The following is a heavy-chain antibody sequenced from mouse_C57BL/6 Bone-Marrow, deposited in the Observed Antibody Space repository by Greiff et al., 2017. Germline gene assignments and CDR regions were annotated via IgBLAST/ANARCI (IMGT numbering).Heavy chain of an antibody. CDR3: ARWDAMDY. Sequence: VKLQESGAELVKPGASVKMSCKASGYTFTSYWITWVKQRPGQGLEWIGDIYPGSGSTNYNEKFKSKATLTVDTSSSTAYMQLSSLTSEDSAVYYCARWDAMDYWGQGTSVTVSS. CDR1: GYTFTSYW. V-gene: IGHV1-55*01. J-gene: IGHJ4*01. CDR2: IYPGSGST.